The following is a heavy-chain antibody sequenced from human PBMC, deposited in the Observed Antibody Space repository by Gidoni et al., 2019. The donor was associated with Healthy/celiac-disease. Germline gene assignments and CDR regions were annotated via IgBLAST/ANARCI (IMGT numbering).Heavy chain of an antibody. Sequence: QVQLQESGPGLVKPSETLSLTCTVSGGSISSYYWSWIRQPPGKGLEWIGYIYYSGSTNYNPSHKSRVTISVDTSKNQFSLKLSSVTAADTAVYYCARHFAGGYYYDSSGYYVPDPLFDYWGQGTLVTVSS. V-gene: IGHV4-59*08. D-gene: IGHD3-22*01. CDR2: IYYSGST. J-gene: IGHJ4*02. CDR1: GGSISSYY. CDR3: ARHFAGGYYYDSSGYYVPDPLFDY.